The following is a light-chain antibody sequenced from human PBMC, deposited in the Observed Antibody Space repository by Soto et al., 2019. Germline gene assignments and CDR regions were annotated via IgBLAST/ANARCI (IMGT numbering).Light chain of an antibody. CDR2: AAS. CDR3: QQLNSYPRT. J-gene: IGKJ3*01. Sequence: IQLTQSPSSLSTSAGDTVTITCRASQDISTYLAWYQQKPGKAPKLLIHAASTLQSGVPSRFSGSGSGTDFTLTISSLQPEDFATYYCQQLNSYPRTFGPGTKVDIK. CDR1: QDISTY. V-gene: IGKV1-9*01.